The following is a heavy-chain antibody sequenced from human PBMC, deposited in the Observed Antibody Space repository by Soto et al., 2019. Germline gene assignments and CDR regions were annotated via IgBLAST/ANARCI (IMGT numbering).Heavy chain of an antibody. CDR2: ISGSGGST. V-gene: IGHV3-23*01. D-gene: IGHD6-6*01. CDR3: AKGGIVLRENY. CDR1: GFTFSSDA. J-gene: IGHJ4*02. Sequence: EVRLLESGGGLVQPGGSLSLSCAASGFTFSSDAMTWVRQAPGKGLEWVSAISGSGGSTYYADSVKGRFTISRDNSKNTLFLQVNSLRAEDTAVYYCAKGGIVLRENYWGQGTLVTVSS.